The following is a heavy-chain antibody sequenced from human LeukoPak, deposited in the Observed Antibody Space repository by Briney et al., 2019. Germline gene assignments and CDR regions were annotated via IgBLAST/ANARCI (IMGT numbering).Heavy chain of an antibody. CDR3: ARPTNYGDYLDAFDI. CDR2: IHYSGST. CDR1: GGSISSSSYY. Sequence: SETLSLTCTVSGGSISSSSYYWGWIRQPPGKGLEWIGRIHYSGSTYYNPSLKSRVTISVDTSKNQFSLKLSSVTAADTAVYYCARPTNYGDYLDAFDIWGQGTMVTVSS. V-gene: IGHV4-39*01. D-gene: IGHD4-17*01. J-gene: IGHJ3*02.